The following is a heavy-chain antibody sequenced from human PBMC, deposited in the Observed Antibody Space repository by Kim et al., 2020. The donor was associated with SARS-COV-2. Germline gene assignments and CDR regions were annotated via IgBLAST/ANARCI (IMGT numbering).Heavy chain of an antibody. CDR1: GFTVSRNY. CDR2: IYSLGET. D-gene: IGHD6-13*01. CDR3: TSPTAAALTRYYYYYGADV. V-gene: IGHV3-53*01. J-gene: IGHJ6*02. Sequence: GGSLRLSCAASGFTVSRNYMGWVRQAPGKGLEWVALIYSLGETYYADPVEGRFTISRDNSKNTLYLQLNSLRADDTAVYYCTSPTAAALTRYYYYYGADVWGQGTTVTVSS.